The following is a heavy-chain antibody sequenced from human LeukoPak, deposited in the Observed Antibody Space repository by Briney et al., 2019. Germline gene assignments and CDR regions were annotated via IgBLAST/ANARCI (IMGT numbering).Heavy chain of an antibody. V-gene: IGHV3-30*03. Sequence: PGGSLRLSCTASGFTFSSYGMHWVRQAPGKGLEWVAVLSYDGSNKYYADSVKGRFTISRDNSKTTLYLQMNSLRVEDTAVYYCARDVQAGPGYWGQGSLVTVSS. CDR2: LSYDGSNK. D-gene: IGHD6-19*01. CDR3: ARDVQAGPGY. J-gene: IGHJ4*02. CDR1: GFTFSSYG.